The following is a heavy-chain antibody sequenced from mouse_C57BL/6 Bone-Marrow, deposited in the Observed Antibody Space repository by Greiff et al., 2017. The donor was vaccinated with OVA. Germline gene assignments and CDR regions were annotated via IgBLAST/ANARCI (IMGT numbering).Heavy chain of an antibody. CDR3: AREGRVVGPMAMDY. Sequence: QVHVKQPGAELVKPGASVKLSCKASGYTFTSYWMHWVKQRPGRGLEWIGRIDPNSGGTKYNEKFKSKATLTVDKPSSTAYMQLSSLTSEDSAVYYCAREGRVVGPMAMDYWGQGTSVTVSS. V-gene: IGHV1-72*01. D-gene: IGHD1-1*01. J-gene: IGHJ4*01. CDR1: GYTFTSYW. CDR2: IDPNSGGT.